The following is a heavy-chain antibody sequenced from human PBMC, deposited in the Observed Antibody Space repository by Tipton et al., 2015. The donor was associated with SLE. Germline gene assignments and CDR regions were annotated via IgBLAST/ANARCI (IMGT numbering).Heavy chain of an antibody. CDR1: GGSISSSLYY. J-gene: IGHJ4*02. CDR3: VKSPRYCSGGSCYRFFDY. CDR2: IHYGGNT. Sequence: LRLSCTVSGGSISSSLYYWGWIRQPPGKGLEWIGSIHYGGNTFYTPSLKSRVTISLDTSKNQFSLRLNSVTAADTAIYYCVKSPRYCSGGSCYRFFDYWGQGRLVTVSS. V-gene: IGHV4-39*07. D-gene: IGHD2-15*01.